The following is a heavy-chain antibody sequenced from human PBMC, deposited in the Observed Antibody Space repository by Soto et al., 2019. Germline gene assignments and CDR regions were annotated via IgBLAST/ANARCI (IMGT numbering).Heavy chain of an antibody. J-gene: IGHJ6*02. Sequence: GASVKVSCKASGYTFTGYYMHWVRQAPGQGLEWMGWINPNSGGTNYAQKFQGWVTMTRDTSISTAYMELSRLRSDDTAVYYCARTLAAAGYYYGMDVWGQGTTVTVSS. D-gene: IGHD6-13*01. CDR1: GYTFTGYY. CDR3: ARTLAAAGYYYGMDV. CDR2: INPNSGGT. V-gene: IGHV1-2*04.